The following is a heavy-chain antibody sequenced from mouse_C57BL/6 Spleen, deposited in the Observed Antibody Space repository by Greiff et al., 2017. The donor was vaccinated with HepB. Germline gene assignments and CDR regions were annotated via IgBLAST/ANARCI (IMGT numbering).Heavy chain of an antibody. Sequence: VQLQQSGPELVKPGASVKISCKASGYAFSSSWMNWVKQRPGKGLEWIGRIYPGDGDTNYNGKFKGKATLTADKSSSTAYMQLSSLTSEDSAVYICARSTTVVPYAMDYWGQGTSVTVSS. CDR2: IYPGDGDT. CDR1: GYAFSSSW. V-gene: IGHV1-82*01. CDR3: ARSTTVVPYAMDY. J-gene: IGHJ4*01. D-gene: IGHD1-1*01.